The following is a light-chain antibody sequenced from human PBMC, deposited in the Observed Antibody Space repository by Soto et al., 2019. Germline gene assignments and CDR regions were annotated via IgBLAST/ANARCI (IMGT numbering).Light chain of an antibody. CDR1: SSDVGGYDY. Sequence: QSGLTQPASVSGSPGQSITISCTGTSSDVGGYDYVSWYQIHPGKAPKLMVFEVSNRPSGVSYRFSGSKSGNTASLTISGLQAEDEADYFCSSYSISTAYLFGTGTKVTVL. CDR2: EVS. V-gene: IGLV2-14*01. CDR3: SSYSISTAYL. J-gene: IGLJ1*01.